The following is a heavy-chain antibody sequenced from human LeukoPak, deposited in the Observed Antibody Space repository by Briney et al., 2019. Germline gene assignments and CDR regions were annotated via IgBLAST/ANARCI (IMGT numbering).Heavy chain of an antibody. D-gene: IGHD6-13*01. J-gene: IGHJ3*02. V-gene: IGHV3-23*01. Sequence: PGGSLRLSCAASGFTFSSYAMSWVRQAPGKGLEWVSAISGSGGSTYYADSVKGRFTISRDNSKNTLYLQMNSLRAEDTAVYYCAKGIRVGSSWLSFLTDDAFDIWGQGTMVTVSS. CDR2: ISGSGGST. CDR3: AKGIRVGSSWLSFLTDDAFDI. CDR1: GFTFSSYA.